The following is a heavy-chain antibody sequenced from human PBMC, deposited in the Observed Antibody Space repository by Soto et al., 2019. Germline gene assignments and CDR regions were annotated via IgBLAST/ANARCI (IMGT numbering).Heavy chain of an antibody. Sequence: ESGGGVVQPGRSLRLSCAASGFTFSSYGMHWVRQAPGKGLEWVAVIWYDGSNKYYADSVKGRFTISRDNSTNTLYLQMNSLRAEATAVYYCARDDYVLYYYMDVWGKGTTVTVSS. D-gene: IGHD4-17*01. V-gene: IGHV3-33*01. J-gene: IGHJ6*03. CDR1: GFTFSSYG. CDR3: ARDDYVLYYYMDV. CDR2: IWYDGSNK.